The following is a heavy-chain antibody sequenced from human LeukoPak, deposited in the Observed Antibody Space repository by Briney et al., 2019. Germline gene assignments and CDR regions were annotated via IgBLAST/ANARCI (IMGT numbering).Heavy chain of an antibody. V-gene: IGHV3-23*01. CDR3: ARDAHGDYSSDY. Sequence: PGGSLRLSCAVSGITLSNYGMSWVRQAPGKGLQWVAGISDSGGSTNYADSVKGRFTISRDNAKNSLYLQMNSLRAEDTAVYYCARDAHGDYSSDYWGQGTLVTVSS. CDR2: ISDSGGST. D-gene: IGHD4-17*01. J-gene: IGHJ4*02. CDR1: GITLSNYG.